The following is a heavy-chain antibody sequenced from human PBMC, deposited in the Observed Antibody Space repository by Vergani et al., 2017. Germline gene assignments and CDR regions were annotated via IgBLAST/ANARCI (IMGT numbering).Heavy chain of an antibody. CDR1: GGSFSGYY. CDR2: INHSGST. CDR3: ARRGSSGYYYGIDY. J-gene: IGHJ4*02. V-gene: IGHV4-34*01. Sequence: QVQLQQWGAGLLKPSETLSLTCAVYGGSFSGYYWSWIRQPPGKGLERIGEINHSGSTNYNPSLKSRVTISVDTSKNKFSLKLSSVTAADTAVYYCARRGSSGYYYGIDYWGQGTLVTVSS. D-gene: IGHD3-22*01.